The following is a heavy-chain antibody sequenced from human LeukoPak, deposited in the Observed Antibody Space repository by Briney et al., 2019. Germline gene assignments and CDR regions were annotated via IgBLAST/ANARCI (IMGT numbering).Heavy chain of an antibody. V-gene: IGHV3-30*02. CDR2: IRYDGSNK. Sequence: VGSLRLSCAASGFTFSSYGMHWVRQAPGKGLEWVAFIRYDGSNKDYADSVKGRFTISRDNSKNTLYLQMNSLRPEDTAVYYCAKVGDYFDSTGYYNLWGQGTLVTVSS. CDR3: AKVGDYFDSTGYYNL. J-gene: IGHJ5*02. CDR1: GFTFSSYG. D-gene: IGHD3-22*01.